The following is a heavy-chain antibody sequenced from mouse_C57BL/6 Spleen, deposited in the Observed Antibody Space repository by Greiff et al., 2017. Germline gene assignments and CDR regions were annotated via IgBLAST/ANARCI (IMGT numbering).Heavy chain of an antibody. CDR1: GYTFTDYY. Sequence: VQLQQSGPELVKPGASVKISCKASGYTFTDYYMNWVKQSHGKSLEWIGDINPNNGGTSYNQKFKGKATLTVDKSSSTAYMELRSLTSEDSAVYYCARSGDYDQLGYFDYWGQGTTLTVSS. V-gene: IGHV1-26*01. CDR2: INPNNGGT. CDR3: ARSGDYDQLGYFDY. D-gene: IGHD2-4*01. J-gene: IGHJ2*01.